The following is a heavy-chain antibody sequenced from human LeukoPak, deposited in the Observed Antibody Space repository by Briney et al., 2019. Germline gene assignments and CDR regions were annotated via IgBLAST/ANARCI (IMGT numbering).Heavy chain of an antibody. D-gene: IGHD5-12*01. CDR1: GFTFDDYG. CDR2: IGGSGGRT. J-gene: IGHJ4*02. V-gene: IGHV3-23*01. CDR3: AKDLLAATIDYYFDY. Sequence: GGSLRLSCAASGFTFDDYGMSWVRQAPGKGLEWVSVIGGSGGRTYYADSVKGRFTISRDNSKNTLYVQMNSLRAEDTAVYYCAKDLLAATIDYYFDYWGQGTLVTVSS.